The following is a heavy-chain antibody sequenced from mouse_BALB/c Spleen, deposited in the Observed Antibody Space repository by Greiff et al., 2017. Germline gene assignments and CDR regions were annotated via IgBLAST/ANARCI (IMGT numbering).Heavy chain of an antibody. J-gene: IGHJ2*01. CDR1: GYSITSDYA. D-gene: IGHD2-12*01. CDR2: ISYSGST. Sequence: EVQRVESGPGLVKPSQSLSLTCTVTGYSITSDYAWNWIRQFPGNKLEWMGYISYSGSTSYNPSLKSRISITRDTSKNQFFLQLNSVTTEDTATYYCARDYRDYFDYWGQGTTLTVSS. V-gene: IGHV3-2*02. CDR3: ARDYRDYFDY.